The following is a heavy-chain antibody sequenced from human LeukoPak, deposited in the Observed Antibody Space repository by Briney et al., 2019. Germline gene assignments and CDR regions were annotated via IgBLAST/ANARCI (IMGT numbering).Heavy chain of an antibody. D-gene: IGHD1-1*01. CDR3: ARGRAGIDR. CDR2: TNCSQNMDEA. V-gene: IGHV4-59*01. Sequence: SEILSSTVTVLGGAITRSYWSWIRKRPGKGLKWSGYTNCSQNMDEANREYSPSLQSRPSMPLDPSKHRCSLNLTSVTAADSAIYFCARGRAGIDRWGQGTLVIVSS. J-gene: IGHJ5*02. CDR1: GGAITRSY.